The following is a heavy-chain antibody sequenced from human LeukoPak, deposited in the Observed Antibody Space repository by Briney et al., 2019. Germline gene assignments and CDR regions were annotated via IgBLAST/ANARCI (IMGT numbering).Heavy chain of an antibody. CDR3: ARAYYQGDY. J-gene: IGHJ4*02. V-gene: IGHV3-23*01. CDR1: GFTFSNYA. CDR2: ISNSGDAT. Sequence: GGSLRLSCAASGFTFSNYAMSWVRQAPGKGLEWVSTISNSGDATYYADSVKGRFTISRDNSKNSLYLQMNSLRAEDTAVYYCARAYYQGDYWGQGTLVTVSS. D-gene: IGHD3-22*01.